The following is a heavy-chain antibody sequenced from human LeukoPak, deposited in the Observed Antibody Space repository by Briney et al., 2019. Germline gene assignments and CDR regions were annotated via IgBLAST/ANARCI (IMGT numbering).Heavy chain of an antibody. CDR1: GLMFDEYG. D-gene: IGHD4-17*01. J-gene: IGHJ4*02. CDR3: ARFGNTVTLDY. Sequence: GGSLRLSCAASGLMFDEYGMSWVRQVPGKGLEWVCGINRIGSITGCADSVKGRFTISRDNAKNSLYLQMNSLRAEDTAVYYCARFGNTVTLDYWGQGTLVTVSS. V-gene: IGHV3-20*04. CDR2: INRIGSIT.